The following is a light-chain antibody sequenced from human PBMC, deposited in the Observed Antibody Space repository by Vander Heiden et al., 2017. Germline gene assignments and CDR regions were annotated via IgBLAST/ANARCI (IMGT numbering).Light chain of an antibody. Sequence: DIQMTQSPSTLSASVGDRVTITCRASQSISSWLAWYQQKPGKAPKLLIYKASSLESGVPSRFSGSGSGTEFTLTISSLQPDDFATYYCQQYNSNQFTFGRGSKVVIK. CDR3: QQYNSNQFT. CDR1: QSISSW. V-gene: IGKV1-5*03. CDR2: KAS. J-gene: IGKJ3*01.